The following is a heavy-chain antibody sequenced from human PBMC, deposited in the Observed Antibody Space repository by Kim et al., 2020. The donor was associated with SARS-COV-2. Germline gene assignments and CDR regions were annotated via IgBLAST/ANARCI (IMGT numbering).Heavy chain of an antibody. CDR2: ISGSGVST. V-gene: IGHV3-23*01. J-gene: IGHJ5*02. CDR1: RFTFGSYA. CDR3: ATYNYFDP. Sequence: GGSLRLSCAASRFTFGSYAMSWVRQAPGKGLEWVSSISGSGVSTYYADSVKGRFTISRDNPKNTLFLQMNSLRAEDTAVYYCATYNYFDPWGQGTLVTVSS.